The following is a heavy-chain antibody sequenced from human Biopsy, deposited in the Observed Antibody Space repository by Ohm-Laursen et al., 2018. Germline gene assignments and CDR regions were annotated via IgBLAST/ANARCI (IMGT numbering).Heavy chain of an antibody. CDR1: GGPSSNYA. D-gene: IGHD3-3*01. Sequence: SSVKVSCKASGGPSSNYAFSWVRQAPGQGLGWVGRIVPILGHLNYAQRFQGRVSITADKSTAYVYMELSSLTSGDTAVYYCAADADGYYTEFDYWGPGTLVTVSS. CDR2: IVPILGHL. CDR3: AADADGYYTEFDY. J-gene: IGHJ4*02. V-gene: IGHV1-69*04.